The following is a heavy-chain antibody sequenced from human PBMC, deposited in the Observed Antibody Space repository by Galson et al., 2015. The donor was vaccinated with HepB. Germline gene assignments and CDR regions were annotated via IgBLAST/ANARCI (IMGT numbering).Heavy chain of an antibody. CDR2: ISAYERDT. CDR3: ARRYCSDGRCYGLYFDS. D-gene: IGHD2-15*01. V-gene: IGHV1-18*04. CDR1: GYTFLIYG. Sequence: SVKVSCKASGYTFLIYGISWVRQAPGQGLEWMGWISAYERDTTYNPSLRSRVTISVDTSKSQISLKLSSVTAADTAIYYCARRYCSDGRCYGLYFDSWGQGTLVTVSS. J-gene: IGHJ4*02.